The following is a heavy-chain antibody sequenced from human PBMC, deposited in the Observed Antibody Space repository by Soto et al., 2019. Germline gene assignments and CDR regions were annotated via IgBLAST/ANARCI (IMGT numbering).Heavy chain of an antibody. CDR2: IKTDGSST. J-gene: IGHJ4*02. CDR1: GFPFSSYW. Sequence: EVQLVESGGALVQPGGSLRLSCAVSGFPFSSYWMHWVRQAPGEGLVWVSRIKTDGSSTGYADSVKGRFTISRDNAKNTRYLQMNSLRAEDTAVYHCARVGVGHYEFDYWGQGTLVTVSS. CDR3: ARVGVGHYEFDY. V-gene: IGHV3-74*01. D-gene: IGHD3-16*01.